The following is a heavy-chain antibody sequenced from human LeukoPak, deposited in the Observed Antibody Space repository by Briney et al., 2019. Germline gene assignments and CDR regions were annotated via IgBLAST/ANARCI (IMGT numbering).Heavy chain of an antibody. D-gene: IGHD3-10*01. CDR3: TTDEGYGSGSYFDS. CDR1: GFTFSNAW. Sequence: GGSLRVSCAASGFTFSNAWMSCVRQAPGKGLERVGCIKSKTDGGTTDYAAPVKGRFTISRDDSKNTLYLQMNSLKTEDTAVYYCTTDEGYGSGSYFDSWGQGTLVTVSS. CDR2: IKSKTDGGTT. V-gene: IGHV3-15*01. J-gene: IGHJ4*02.